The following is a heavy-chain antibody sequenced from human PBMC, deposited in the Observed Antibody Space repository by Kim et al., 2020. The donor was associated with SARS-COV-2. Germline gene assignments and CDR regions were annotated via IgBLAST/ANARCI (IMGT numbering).Heavy chain of an antibody. CDR3: ARAATGSYYYGMDV. V-gene: IGHV3-30*04. CDR1: GFTFSSYA. D-gene: IGHD2-15*01. J-gene: IGHJ6*02. Sequence: GGSLRLSCAASGFTFSSYAMHWVRQAPGKGLEWVAVISYDGSNKYYADSVKGRLTISRDNSKNTLYLQMNSLRAEDTAVYYCARAATGSYYYGMDVWGQGTTVTVSS. CDR2: ISYDGSNK.